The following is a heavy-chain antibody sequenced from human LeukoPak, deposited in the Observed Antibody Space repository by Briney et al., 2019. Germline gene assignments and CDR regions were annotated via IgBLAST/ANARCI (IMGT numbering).Heavy chain of an antibody. CDR2: ISFDGSAK. J-gene: IGHJ4*02. Sequence: GGSLRLSCVASGFTFANSAMHWVRQAPGKGLEWVTFISFDGSAKYYADAAKGRFAISRDNSKNTLYLEMSSLGLQDTAVYFCVEERDRAGYVRHWGQGILVTVSS. V-gene: IGHV3-30*18. D-gene: IGHD3-16*01. CDR3: VEERDRAGYVRH. CDR1: GFTFANSA.